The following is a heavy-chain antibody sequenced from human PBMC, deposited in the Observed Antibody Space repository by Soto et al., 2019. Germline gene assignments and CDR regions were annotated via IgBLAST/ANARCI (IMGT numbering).Heavy chain of an antibody. V-gene: IGHV4-61*01. CDR3: ARGVGFGYYYYHMDL. J-gene: IGHJ6*02. CDR1: GDSVTSVSDY. Sequence: SETLSLTCTISGDSVTSVSDYWSWIRQPPGKGLEWIGYIYYSGSADYNPSLGSRVTISIDTSKNQFSLKLTSVTAADTAVYYCARGVGFGYYYYHMDLWGQGTTVTVS. D-gene: IGHD3-10*01. CDR2: IYYSGSA.